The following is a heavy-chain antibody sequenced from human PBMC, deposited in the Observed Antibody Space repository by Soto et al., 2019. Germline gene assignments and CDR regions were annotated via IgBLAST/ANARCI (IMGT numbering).Heavy chain of an antibody. CDR2: IYYSGST. CDR3: AMTRRSVLPAAIRRDAFDI. V-gene: IGHV4-39*01. Sequence: ETLSLTCTVSGGSISSSSYYWGWIRQPPGKGLEWIGSIYYSGSTYYDPSLKSRVTISVDTSKNQFSLKLSSVTAADTAVYYCAMTRRSVLPAAIRRDAFDIWGQGKMDPFSS. D-gene: IGHD2-2*01. CDR1: GGSISSSSYY. J-gene: IGHJ3*02.